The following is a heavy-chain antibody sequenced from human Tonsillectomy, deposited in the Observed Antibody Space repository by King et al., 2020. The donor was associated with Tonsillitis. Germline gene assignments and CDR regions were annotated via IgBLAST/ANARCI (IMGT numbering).Heavy chain of an antibody. J-gene: IGHJ3*02. V-gene: IGHV3-23*04. CDR2: ITDAGGRT. D-gene: IGHD2/OR15-2a*01. CDR3: AKDGTFYGPNAFDT. Sequence: DVQLVESGGGFVQPGGSLRLSCVASGFTFSRFAMSWVRQAPGKGLEWVSAITDAGGRTYYADSAKGRFTISRDNSKNTLYLQLNSLRAEDTAVYYCAKDGTFYGPNAFDTWGQGTLVAVSS. CDR1: GFTFSRFA.